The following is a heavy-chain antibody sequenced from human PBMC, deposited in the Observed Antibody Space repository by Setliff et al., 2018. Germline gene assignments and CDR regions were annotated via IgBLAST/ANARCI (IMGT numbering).Heavy chain of an antibody. CDR3: ARDPSVDIVVVPAAAFDY. Sequence: ASVKVSCKVSGYTLTELSRHWVRQAPGKGLEWMGGFDPEDGETIYAQKFQGRVAITADKSTSTAYMELSSLRSEDTAVYYCARDPSVDIVVVPAAAFDYWGQGTLVTVSS. D-gene: IGHD2-2*01. CDR1: GYTLTELS. V-gene: IGHV1-24*01. CDR2: FDPEDGET. J-gene: IGHJ4*02.